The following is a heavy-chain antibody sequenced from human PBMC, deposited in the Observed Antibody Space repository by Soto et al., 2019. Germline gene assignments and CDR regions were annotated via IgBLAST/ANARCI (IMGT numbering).Heavy chain of an antibody. D-gene: IGHD3-22*01. J-gene: IGHJ6*02. CDR3: ARVGPESGYSYYYYYGMDV. V-gene: IGHV3-48*02. CDR1: GFTFSSYS. CDR2: ISSSSSTI. Sequence: GGSLRLSCAASGFTFSSYSMNWVRQAPGKGLEWVSYISSSSSTIYYADSVKSRFTISRDNAKNSLYLQMNSLRDEDTAVYYCARVGPESGYSYYYYYGMDVWGQGTTVTVSS.